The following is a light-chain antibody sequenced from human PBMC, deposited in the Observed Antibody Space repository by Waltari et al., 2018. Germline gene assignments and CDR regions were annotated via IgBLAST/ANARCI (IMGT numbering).Light chain of an antibody. CDR3: QELNIFPLT. CDR2: DTS. Sequence: EIQLTQSPSLLSASVGDTVTITCRASQAINGYFAWYQVRSWRAPKLLIYDTSTLQSGVPSRFSGSESVTDFTLTISTLQPEDFATYYCQELNIFPLTFGGGTKVEIK. CDR1: QAINGY. V-gene: IGKV1-9*01. J-gene: IGKJ4*01.